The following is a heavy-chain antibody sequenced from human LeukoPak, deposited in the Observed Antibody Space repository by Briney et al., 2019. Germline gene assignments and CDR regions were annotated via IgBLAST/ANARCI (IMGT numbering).Heavy chain of an antibody. D-gene: IGHD6-19*01. CDR1: GFMFSSYT. CDR2: IWYDGSIT. CDR3: ATSMAGFNWFDP. V-gene: IGHV3-33*03. Sequence: GRSLRLSCAASGFMFSSYTMHWVRQAQGKGLEWVALIWYDGSITYYAESVKGRFTISRDNARNTLYLQMSSLRAEDTAVYYCATSMAGFNWFDPWGQGTLVTVSS. J-gene: IGHJ5*02.